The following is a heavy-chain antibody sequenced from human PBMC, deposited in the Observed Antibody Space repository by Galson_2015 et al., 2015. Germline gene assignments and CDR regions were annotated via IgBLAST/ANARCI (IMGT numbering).Heavy chain of an antibody. CDR1: GYTFTSYY. Sequence: SVKVSCKASGYTFTSYYMHWVRQAPGQGLEWMGIINPSGGSTSYAQKFQGRVTMTRDTSTSTVYMELSSLRSEDTAVYYCASRGRGSTSYRDYYYYYMDVWGKGTPVTVSS. V-gene: IGHV1-46*01. CDR3: ASRGRGSTSYRDYYYYYMDV. J-gene: IGHJ6*03. D-gene: IGHD2-2*01. CDR2: INPSGGST.